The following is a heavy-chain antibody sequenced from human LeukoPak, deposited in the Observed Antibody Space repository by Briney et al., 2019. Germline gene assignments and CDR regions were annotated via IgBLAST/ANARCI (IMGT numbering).Heavy chain of an antibody. CDR2: ISGSGNT. D-gene: IGHD1-26*01. Sequence: GGSLRLSCAASGFTFSSYAMSWVRQAPGKGLEWVSAISGSGNTYYADSVKGRFTISRDNSKNTLYLIMNSLRAEDTAVYYCAKGLVNAYSGSYYMPFDYWGQGTLVTVSS. CDR1: GFTFSSYA. V-gene: IGHV3-23*01. CDR3: AKGLVNAYSGSYYMPFDY. J-gene: IGHJ4*02.